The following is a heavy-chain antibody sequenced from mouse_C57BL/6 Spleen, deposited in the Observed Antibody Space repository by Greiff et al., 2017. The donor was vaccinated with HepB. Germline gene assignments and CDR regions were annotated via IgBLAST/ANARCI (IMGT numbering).Heavy chain of an antibody. D-gene: IGHD2-3*01. Sequence: DVKLVESGGDLVKPGGSLKLSCAASGFTFSSYGMSWVRQTPDKRLEWVATISSGGSYTYYPDSVKGRFTISRDNAKNTLYLQMSSLKSEDTAMYYCARLEDGPYYAMDYWGQGTSVTVSS. CDR2: ISSGGSYT. CDR3: ARLEDGPYYAMDY. V-gene: IGHV5-6*02. J-gene: IGHJ4*01. CDR1: GFTFSSYG.